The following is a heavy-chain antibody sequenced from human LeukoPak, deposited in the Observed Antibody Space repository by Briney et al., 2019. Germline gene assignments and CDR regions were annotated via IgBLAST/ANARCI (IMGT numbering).Heavy chain of an antibody. CDR1: EFTFSDYY. J-gene: IGHJ3*02. D-gene: IGHD2/OR15-2a*01. CDR3: ARVRIRSPFDI. V-gene: IGHV3-11*05. CDR2: ISSSSSYT. Sequence: GGSLRLSCAASEFTFSDYYMSWNRQAPGKGLEWVSYISSSSSYTNYADSVKGRFTISRDNAKNSLYLQMNSLRAEDTAVYYCARVRIRSPFDIWGQGTMVTVSS.